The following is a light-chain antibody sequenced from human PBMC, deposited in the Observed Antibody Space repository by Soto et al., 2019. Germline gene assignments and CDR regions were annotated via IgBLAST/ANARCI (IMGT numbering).Light chain of an antibody. CDR3: AAWDASLGGCYV. CDR2: SNN. V-gene: IGLV1-44*01. J-gene: IGLJ1*01. Sequence: QSVLTQPPSASGTPGQRVTIYCSGSISGIGSNTVNWYQHLPGSAPKLLIYSNNHRPSGVPDRFSASKAGASASLAISGLQAEDEGDYYCAAWDASLGGCYVFGDGTKGTVL. CDR1: ISGIGSNT.